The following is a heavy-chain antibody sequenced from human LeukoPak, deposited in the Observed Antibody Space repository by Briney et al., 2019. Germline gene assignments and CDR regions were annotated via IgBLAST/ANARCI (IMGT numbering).Heavy chain of an antibody. V-gene: IGHV4-34*01. Sequence: SETLSLTCTVSGGSISYYYWSWIRLPPGKGLEWIGEINQKRGSTNYNPSLKSRVTISVDTSKNQFSLKVTSVTAADTAVYYCAREFSTSSTAFDMWGQGTMVTVSS. D-gene: IGHD6-6*01. CDR3: AREFSTSSTAFDM. CDR1: GGSISYYY. J-gene: IGHJ3*02. CDR2: INQKRGST.